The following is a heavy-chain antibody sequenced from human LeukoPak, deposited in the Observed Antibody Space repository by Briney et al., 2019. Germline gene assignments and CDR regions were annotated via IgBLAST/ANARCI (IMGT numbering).Heavy chain of an antibody. CDR2: IYYSGST. CDR1: GGSISSSSYY. CDR3: ARVGRIVVVPAAMGGWFDP. J-gene: IGHJ5*02. V-gene: IGHV4-39*07. D-gene: IGHD2-2*01. Sequence: SETLSLTCTVSGGSISSSSYYWGWIRQPPGKGLEWIGSIYYSGSTYYNPSLKSRVTISVDTSKNQFSLKLSSVTAADTAVYYCARVGRIVVVPAAMGGWFDPWGQGTLVTVSS.